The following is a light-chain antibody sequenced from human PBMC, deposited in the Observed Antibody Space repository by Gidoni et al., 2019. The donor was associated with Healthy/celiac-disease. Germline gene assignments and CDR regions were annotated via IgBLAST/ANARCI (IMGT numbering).Light chain of an antibody. CDR3: QVWDSSSDHWV. V-gene: IGLV3-21*02. J-gene: IGLJ3*02. Sequence: SSVLPQPPPVSGAPGQTARITCGGNNIGSKSVHWYQQKPGQAPVLVVYDDSDRPSGIPERFSGSNSGNTATLTISRVEAGDEADYYCQVWDSSSDHWVFGGGTKLTVL. CDR2: DDS. CDR1: NIGSKS.